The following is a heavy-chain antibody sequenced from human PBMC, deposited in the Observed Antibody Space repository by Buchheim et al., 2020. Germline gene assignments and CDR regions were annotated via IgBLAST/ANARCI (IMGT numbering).Heavy chain of an antibody. CDR1: GGSFSGYY. J-gene: IGHJ6*02. V-gene: IGHV4-34*01. CDR3: ARVLRFLEWPPKKYGMDV. CDR2: INHSGST. Sequence: QVQLQQWGAGLLKPSETLSLTCAVYGGSFSGYYWSWIRQPPGKGLEWIGEINHSGSTNYNPSLKSRVTISVDTSKNQFSLKLRSVTAADTAVYYCARVLRFLEWPPKKYGMDVWGQGTT. D-gene: IGHD3-3*01.